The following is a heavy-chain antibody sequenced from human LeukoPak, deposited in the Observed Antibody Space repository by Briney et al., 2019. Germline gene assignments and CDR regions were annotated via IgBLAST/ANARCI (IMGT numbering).Heavy chain of an antibody. V-gene: IGHV4-38-2*01. D-gene: IGHD6-13*01. CDR2: IYHSGST. Sequence: PSETLSLTCPVSGYSTSSGYYWGWIRQPPGKGLEWIGSIYHSGSTYYNPSLKSRVTISVDTSKNQFSLKLSSVTAADTAVYYCASTSAYSSSWYGGYYYYYMDVWGKGTTVTVSS. CDR3: ASTSAYSSSWYGGYYYYYMDV. J-gene: IGHJ6*03. CDR1: GYSTSSGYY.